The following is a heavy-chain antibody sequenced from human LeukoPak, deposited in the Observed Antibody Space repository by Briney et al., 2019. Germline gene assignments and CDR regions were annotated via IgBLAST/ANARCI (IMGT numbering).Heavy chain of an antibody. CDR1: GYSISSGYY. CDR2: IYHSGST. V-gene: IGHV4-38-2*01. CDR3: ARHDYLDLPGREYYFYY. Sequence: SETLSLTCAVSGYSISSGYYWGWIRPPPGKGLEWIGSIYHSGSTYYNPSLKSRVTISVDTSKNQFSLKLSSVTAADTAVYYCARHDYLDLPGREYYFYYWAQGTLVTVSS. J-gene: IGHJ4*02. D-gene: IGHD4-11*01.